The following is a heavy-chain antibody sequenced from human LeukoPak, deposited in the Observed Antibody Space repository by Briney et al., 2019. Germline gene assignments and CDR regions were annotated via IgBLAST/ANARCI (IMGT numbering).Heavy chain of an antibody. CDR2: FIGADGDT. CDR1: GFNFINFP. CDR3: AKWNRMANREFFD. D-gene: IGHD5-24*01. J-gene: IGHJ4*02. Sequence: GGSLRLSCAASGFNFINFPMTWFRQAPGKGLEWVSFIGADGDTNYAESAKARFTISRDNSKKTLFLEMHTLRVGDTAVYYCAKWNRMANREFFDWGQGTLVVVAS. V-gene: IGHV3-23*01.